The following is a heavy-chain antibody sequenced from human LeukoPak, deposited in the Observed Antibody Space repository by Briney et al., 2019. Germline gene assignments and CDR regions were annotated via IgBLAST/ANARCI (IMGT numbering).Heavy chain of an antibody. J-gene: IGHJ4*02. Sequence: ASVKVSCKASGYTFTDYGINWVRQAPGQGLEWMGWINTNTGNPTYAQGFTGRSVFSLDTSVSTAYLQISSLKAEDTAVYYCARGALYGSGSELGYWGQGTLVTVSS. CDR2: INTNTGNP. V-gene: IGHV7-4-1*02. CDR1: GYTFTDYG. CDR3: ARGALYGSGSELGY. D-gene: IGHD3-10*01.